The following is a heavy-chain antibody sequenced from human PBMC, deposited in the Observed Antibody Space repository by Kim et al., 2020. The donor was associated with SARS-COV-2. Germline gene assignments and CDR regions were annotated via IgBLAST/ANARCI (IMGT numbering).Heavy chain of an antibody. D-gene: IGHD3-10*01. CDR3: AREVGYGSGNY. V-gene: IGHV1-69*01. J-gene: IGHJ4*02. Sequence: TYAQKFQGRVTITADESTSTAYTELSSLRSEDTAVYYCAREVGYGSGNYWGQGTLVTVSS.